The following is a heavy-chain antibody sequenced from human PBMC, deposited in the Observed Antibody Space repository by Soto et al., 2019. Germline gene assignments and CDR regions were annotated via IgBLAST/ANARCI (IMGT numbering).Heavy chain of an antibody. V-gene: IGHV3-48*03. CDR1: GFTFSSYD. CDR3: ARGYTGGWARGGQNDD. CDR2: ISNGGSRI. Sequence: VGSLRLSCAASGFTFSSYDMNWVRQAPGKGLEWISYISNGGSRIYYAESLKGRFTISRDNAKNSLHLQMNSLRAEDTAVYYCARGYTGGWARGGQNDDWGQGTLGTVSS. J-gene: IGHJ4*02. D-gene: IGHD6-19*01.